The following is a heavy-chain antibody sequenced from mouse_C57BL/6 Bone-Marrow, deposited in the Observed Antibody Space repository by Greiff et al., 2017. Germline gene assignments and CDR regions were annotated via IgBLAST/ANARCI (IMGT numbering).Heavy chain of an antibody. CDR2: ISSGSSTI. CDR1: GFTFSDYG. CDR3: ARALRSRRWYFDV. J-gene: IGHJ1*03. Sequence: EVQLVESGGGLVKPGGSLKLSCAASGFTFSDYGMHWVRQAPEKGLEWVAYISSGSSTIYYADTVKGRFTSSRDNAKNTLFLQMTSLRSEDTAMYYCARALRSRRWYFDVWGTGTTVTVSS. V-gene: IGHV5-17*01. D-gene: IGHD1-1*01.